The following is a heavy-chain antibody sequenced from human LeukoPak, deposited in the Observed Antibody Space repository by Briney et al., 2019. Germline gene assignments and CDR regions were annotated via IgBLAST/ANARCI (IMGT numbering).Heavy chain of an antibody. Sequence: SETLSLTCTVSGGSISSSHYYWGWIRQPPGKGLEWIGSINYSGSTYYNPSLKSRVTISLDTSKNQFSLKLSSLTAADTAVYYCARQSGYAVNNAFDIWGQGTMVTVSS. V-gene: IGHV4-39*01. CDR1: GGSISSSHYY. D-gene: IGHD5-12*01. J-gene: IGHJ3*02. CDR3: ARQSGYAVNNAFDI. CDR2: INYSGST.